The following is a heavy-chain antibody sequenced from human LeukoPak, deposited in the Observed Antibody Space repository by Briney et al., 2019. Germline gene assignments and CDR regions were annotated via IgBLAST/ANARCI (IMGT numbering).Heavy chain of an antibody. Sequence: PGGSLRLSCAASGFTFSSYTMNWVRQAPGKGLEWVSFISSSSMIIHYADSVQGRFTISRDNAKNSLYLQMNSLSAEDTAVYYCAREPDDNGFYNDYWGQGTLVTVSS. D-gene: IGHD3-22*01. CDR1: GFTFSSYT. J-gene: IGHJ4*02. CDR2: ISSSSMII. CDR3: AREPDDNGFYNDY. V-gene: IGHV3-48*04.